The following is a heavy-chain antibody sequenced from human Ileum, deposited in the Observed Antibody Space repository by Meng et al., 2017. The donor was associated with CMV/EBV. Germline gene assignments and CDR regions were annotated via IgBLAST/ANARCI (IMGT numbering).Heavy chain of an antibody. CDR2: ISGSGGNK. J-gene: IGHJ4*02. V-gene: IGHV3-23*01. D-gene: IGHD5-18*01. CDR3: AKLHNYGFPYSDY. Sequence: ASGLTCHNNGMSGVGKDPGKGMGGVADISGSGGNKYYADAVKGRCTNYRDDSQNTLSLQMNSLRAEDTAIYYCAKLHNYGFPYSDYWGQGALVTVSS. CDR1: GLTCHNNG.